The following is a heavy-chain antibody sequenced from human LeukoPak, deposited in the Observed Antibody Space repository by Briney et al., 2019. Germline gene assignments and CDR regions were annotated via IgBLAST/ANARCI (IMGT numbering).Heavy chain of an antibody. CDR2: IKQDGSEK. CDR1: GFSFSRHW. J-gene: IGHJ4*02. V-gene: IGHV3-7*02. D-gene: IGHD3-3*01. Sequence: GGSLRLSCAASGFSFSRHWLFWVRQAPGRGLEWVANIKQDGSEKYYVDSVKGRFTISRDNAKNSLYLQMNSLRAEDTAIYYGARYYEFWSTIDYWGQGTLVTVSS. CDR3: ARYYEFWSTIDY.